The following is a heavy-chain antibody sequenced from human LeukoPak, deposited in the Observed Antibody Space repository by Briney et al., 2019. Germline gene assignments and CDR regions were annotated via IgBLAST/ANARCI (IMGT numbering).Heavy chain of an antibody. CDR2: INHSGST. J-gene: IGHJ4*02. CDR3: ARAKGFSYGLFDY. D-gene: IGHD5-18*01. Sequence: SPSETLSLTCAVYGGSFSGYYWSWIRQPPGKGLEWIGEINHSGSTNYNPSLKSRVTISVDTSKNQFSLKLSSVTAADTAVYYCARAKGFSYGLFDYWGQGTLVTVSS. V-gene: IGHV4-34*01. CDR1: GGSFSGYY.